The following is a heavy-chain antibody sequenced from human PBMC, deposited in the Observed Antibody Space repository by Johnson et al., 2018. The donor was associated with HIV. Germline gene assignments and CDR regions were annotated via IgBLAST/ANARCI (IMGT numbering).Heavy chain of an antibody. Sequence: QVQLVESGGGVVQPGGSLRLSCAASGFTFSSYGMHWVRQSPWKGLEWVSVIYRGGSTYYADSVKGRFTISRDNSKNTLYLQMNSLRAEDTAVYYCARDVPYYYDSSGYLVPDAFDIWGQGTMVTVSS. J-gene: IGHJ3*02. CDR3: ARDVPYYYDSSGYLVPDAFDI. CDR1: GFTFSSYG. CDR2: IYRGGST. D-gene: IGHD3-22*01. V-gene: IGHV3-NL1*01.